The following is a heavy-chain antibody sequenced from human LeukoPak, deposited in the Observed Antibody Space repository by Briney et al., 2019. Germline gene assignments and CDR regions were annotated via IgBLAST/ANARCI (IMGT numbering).Heavy chain of an antibody. CDR1: GYTFTGYY. J-gene: IGHJ4*02. V-gene: IGHV1-2*06. CDR3: ACHMVARVDY. CDR2: INPNSGGT. D-gene: IGHD3-10*01. Sequence: ASVKVSCKASGYTFTGYYMNWVGQAPGPRLEWMGRINPNSGGTDYAQKFQGRVTMTRDTSISTAYMALSWLRSDDRAVCYFACHMVARVDYLGQGTLVTVSS.